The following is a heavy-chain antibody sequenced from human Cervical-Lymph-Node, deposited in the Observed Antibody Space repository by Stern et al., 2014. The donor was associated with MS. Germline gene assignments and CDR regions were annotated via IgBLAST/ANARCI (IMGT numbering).Heavy chain of an antibody. Sequence: VQLVESGTGLVKPSQTLSLTCTVSGGSISSDDYYWSWIRQHPGKGLEWIGYSYYSGSTYYNPSLKSRVTISVDTSKSQFSLKLSSVTAADTAVYYCARDGPQVGAGSFDIWGQGTMVTVSS. CDR1: GGSISSDDYY. CDR3: ARDGPQVGAGSFDI. CDR2: SYYSGST. V-gene: IGHV4-31*03. J-gene: IGHJ3*02. D-gene: IGHD1-26*01.